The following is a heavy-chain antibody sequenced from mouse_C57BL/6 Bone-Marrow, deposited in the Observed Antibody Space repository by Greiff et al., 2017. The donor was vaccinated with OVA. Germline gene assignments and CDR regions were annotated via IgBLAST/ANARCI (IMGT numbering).Heavy chain of an antibody. Sequence: EVQLVESGGDLVKPGGSLKLSCAASGFTFSSYGMSWVRQTPDKRLEWVATISSGGSYTYYPDSVKGRFTISRDNAKNTLYLQMSSLKSEDTAMYYCARQGYASFAYWGQGTLVTVSA. CDR1: GFTFSSYG. CDR3: ARQGYASFAY. D-gene: IGHD3-1*01. CDR2: ISSGGSYT. J-gene: IGHJ3*01. V-gene: IGHV5-6*01.